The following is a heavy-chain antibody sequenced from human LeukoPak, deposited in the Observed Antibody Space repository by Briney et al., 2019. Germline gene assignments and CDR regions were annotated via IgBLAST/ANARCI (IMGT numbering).Heavy chain of an antibody. V-gene: IGHV1-2*02. D-gene: IGHD2-15*01. J-gene: IGHJ5*02. CDR1: GYTFTGYY. CDR3: AREDIVVVVAAFDP. CDR2: INPNSGGT. Sequence: GSSVKVSCKASGYTFTGYYMHWVRQAPGQGLEWMGWINPNSGGTNYAQKFQGRVTMTRDTSISTAYMELSRLRSDDTAVYYCAREDIVVVVAAFDPWGQGTLVTVSS.